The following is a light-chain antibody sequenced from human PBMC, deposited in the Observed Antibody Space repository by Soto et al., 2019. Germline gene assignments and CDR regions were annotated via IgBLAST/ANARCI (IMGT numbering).Light chain of an antibody. CDR1: QSVSSN. CDR2: GAS. V-gene: IGKV3-15*01. CDR3: QQYNNWPWT. Sequence: ERIMTQSPATLSVSPGESATLSCRASQSVSSNLAWYQQKPGPAPRLLIHGASTRATGFPARFSGSGSGTDFTLTISSLQSEDFAVYYCQQYNNWPWTFGQGTKVDIK. J-gene: IGKJ1*01.